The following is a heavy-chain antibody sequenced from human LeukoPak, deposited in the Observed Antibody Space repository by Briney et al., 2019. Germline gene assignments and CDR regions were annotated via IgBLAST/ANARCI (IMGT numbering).Heavy chain of an antibody. CDR3: ARVVKGMLYYFDY. Sequence: PGGSLRLSCAASGFTFSSYAMHWVRQAPGKGLEWVAVISYDGSNKYYADSVKGRFTISRDNSKNTLYLQMNSLRAEDTAVYYCARVVKGMLYYFDYWGQGTLVTVSS. CDR2: ISYDGSNK. CDR1: GFTFSSYA. D-gene: IGHD2-21*01. V-gene: IGHV3-30-3*01. J-gene: IGHJ4*02.